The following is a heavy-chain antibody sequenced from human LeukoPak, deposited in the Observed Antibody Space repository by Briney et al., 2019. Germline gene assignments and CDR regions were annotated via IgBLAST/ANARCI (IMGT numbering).Heavy chain of an antibody. J-gene: IGHJ6*03. Sequence: SETLSLTCTVSGGSISSYYWSWIRQPAGKGLEWIGRIYTSGSTNYNPSLKSRVTMSVDTSKNQFSLKLSSVTAADTAVYYCARLGIVVVPAAITHYYYYYMDVWGKGTTVTVSS. D-gene: IGHD2-2*02. CDR2: IYTSGST. CDR3: ARLGIVVVPAAITHYYYYYMDV. CDR1: GGSISSYY. V-gene: IGHV4-4*07.